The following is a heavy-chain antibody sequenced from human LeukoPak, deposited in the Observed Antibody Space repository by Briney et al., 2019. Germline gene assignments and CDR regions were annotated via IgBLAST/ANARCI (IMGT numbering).Heavy chain of an antibody. V-gene: IGHV3-7*05. CDR1: GFTFSSYW. CDR2: IQHDAGGK. J-gene: IGHJ4*02. Sequence: PGGSLRLSCAASGFTFSSYWMSWVRQAPGKGLEWVANIQHDAGGKNYVDSVKGQFTISRDNAKNSLYLQMNSLTAEDTAVYYCARLITGTTNYFDSWGPGTLVTVSS. CDR3: ARLITGTTNYFDS. D-gene: IGHD1-7*01.